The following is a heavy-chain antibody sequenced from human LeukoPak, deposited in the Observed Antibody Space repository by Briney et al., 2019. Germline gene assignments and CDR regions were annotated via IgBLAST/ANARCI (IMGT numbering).Heavy chain of an antibody. CDR2: IYHSGST. Sequence: SETLSLTCTVSGGSISSYYWSWIRQPPGKGLEWIGYIYHSGSTNYNPSLKSRVTISVDTSKNQFSLKLSSVTAADTAVYYCARVTGSGPTYPNWFDPWGQGTLVTVSS. D-gene: IGHD1-1*01. J-gene: IGHJ5*02. CDR3: ARVTGSGPTYPNWFDP. V-gene: IGHV4-59*01. CDR1: GGSISSYY.